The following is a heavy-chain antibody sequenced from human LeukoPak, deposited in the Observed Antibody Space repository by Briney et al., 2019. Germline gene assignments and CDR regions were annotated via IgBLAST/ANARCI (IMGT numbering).Heavy chain of an antibody. CDR3: ARGPVRASSGWYDSWTGDWFDP. CDR2: IIPILGIA. J-gene: IGHJ5*02. D-gene: IGHD6-19*01. CDR1: GGTFSSYA. Sequence: SVKVSCKASGGTFSSYAISWVRQAPGQGLEWMGRIIPILGIANYAQKFQGRVTITADKSTSTAYMELSSLRSEDTAVYYCARGPVRASSGWYDSWTGDWFDPWGQGTLVTVSS. V-gene: IGHV1-69*04.